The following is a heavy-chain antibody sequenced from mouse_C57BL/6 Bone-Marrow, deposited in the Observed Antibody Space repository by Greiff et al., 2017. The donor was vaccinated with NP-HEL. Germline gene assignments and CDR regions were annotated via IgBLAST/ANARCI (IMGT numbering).Heavy chain of an antibody. CDR3: ARGGGTGNFDV. V-gene: IGHV1-82*01. Sequence: VKLQESGPELVKPGASVKISCKASGYAFSSSWMNWVKQRPGKGLEWIGRIYPGDGDTNYNGKFKGKATLTADKSSSTAYMQLSSLTSEDSAVYFCARGGGTGNFDVWGTGTTVTVSS. D-gene: IGHD4-1*01. CDR2: IYPGDGDT. CDR1: GYAFSSSW. J-gene: IGHJ1*03.